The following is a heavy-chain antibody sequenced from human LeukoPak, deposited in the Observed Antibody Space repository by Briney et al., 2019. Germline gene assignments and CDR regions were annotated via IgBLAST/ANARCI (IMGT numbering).Heavy chain of an antibody. CDR1: SKSFSNYY. Sequence: SETLSLTCAVDSKSFSNYYWSWIRQPPGKGLEWIGSIYYSGSTYYNPSLKSRVTISVDTSKNQFSLKLSSVTAADTAVYYCARWVSGGSCYDYWGQGTLVTVSS. CDR2: IYYSGST. V-gene: IGHV4-39*01. CDR3: ARWVSGGSCYDY. D-gene: IGHD2-15*01. J-gene: IGHJ4*02.